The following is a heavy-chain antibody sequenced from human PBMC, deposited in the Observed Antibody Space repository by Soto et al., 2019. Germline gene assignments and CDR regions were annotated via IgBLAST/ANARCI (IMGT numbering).Heavy chain of an antibody. V-gene: IGHV4-59*08. J-gene: IGHJ4*02. CDR2: IYYSGST. Sequence: SETLSLTCTVSGGSISRYYWSWLRQPPGKGLEWIGYIYYSGSTNYNPSLKSRVTISVDTSKNQFSLKLSSVTAADTAVYYSARHDPIVAPTLDYWGQGTLVTISS. D-gene: IGHD5-12*01. CDR1: GGSISRYY. CDR3: ARHDPIVAPTLDY.